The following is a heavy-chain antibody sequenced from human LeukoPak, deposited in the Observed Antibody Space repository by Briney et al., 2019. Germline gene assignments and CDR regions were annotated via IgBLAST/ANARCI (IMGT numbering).Heavy chain of an antibody. V-gene: IGHV4-4*07. J-gene: IGHJ6*03. D-gene: IGHD3-10*01. Sequence: PSETLSLTCTVSGGSISSYYWSWIRQPAGKGLEWIGRIYTSGSTNYNPSLKSRVTMSVDTSKNQFSLKLSSVTAADTAVYYCAGGTMVRASDYYYMDVWGKGTTVTVSS. CDR3: AGGTMVRASDYYYMDV. CDR2: IYTSGST. CDR1: GGSISSYY.